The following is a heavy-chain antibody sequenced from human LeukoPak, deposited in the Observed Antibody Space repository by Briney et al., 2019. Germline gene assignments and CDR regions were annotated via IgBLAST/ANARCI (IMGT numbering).Heavy chain of an antibody. Sequence: PSETLSLTFAVYGGSFSGYYWSWIRQPPGKGLEWIGEINHSGSTNYNPSLKSRVTISVDTSKNQFSLKLSSVTAADTAVYYCARGLSAYSSSWYKDYWGQGTLVTVSS. V-gene: IGHV4-34*01. CDR3: ARGLSAYSSSWYKDY. CDR1: GGSFSGYY. CDR2: INHSGST. D-gene: IGHD6-13*01. J-gene: IGHJ4*02.